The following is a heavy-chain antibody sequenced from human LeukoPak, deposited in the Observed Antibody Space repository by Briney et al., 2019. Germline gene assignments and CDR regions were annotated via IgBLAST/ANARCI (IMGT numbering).Heavy chain of an antibody. Sequence: SETLSLTCTVSGGSISSYYWSWIRQPPGKGLEWIGYIYYSGSTNYNPSLKSRVTISVDTSKNQFSLKLSSVTAADTAVYYCARHLGGLLPLDYWAREPWSPSPQ. V-gene: IGHV4-59*08. CDR2: IYYSGST. CDR1: GGSISSYY. J-gene: IGHJ4*02. CDR3: ARHLGGLLPLDY. D-gene: IGHD3-22*01.